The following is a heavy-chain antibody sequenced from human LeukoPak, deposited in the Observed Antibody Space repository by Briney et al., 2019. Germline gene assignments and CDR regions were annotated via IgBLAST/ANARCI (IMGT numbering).Heavy chain of an antibody. D-gene: IGHD3-10*01. J-gene: IGHJ3*02. CDR1: GFTFSSYS. CDR3: ARDKGAGTMVRGVRGAFDI. Sequence: PGGSLRLSCAASGFTFSSYSMNWVRQAPGKGLEWVSYISSSSSTIYYADSVKGRFTISRDNAKNSLYLQMNSLRAEDTAVYYCARDKGAGTMVRGVRGAFDIWGQGTMVTVSS. V-gene: IGHV3-48*04. CDR2: ISSSSSTI.